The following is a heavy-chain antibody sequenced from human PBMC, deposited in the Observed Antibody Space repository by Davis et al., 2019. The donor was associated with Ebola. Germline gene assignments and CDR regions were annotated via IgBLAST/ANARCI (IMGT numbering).Heavy chain of an antibody. CDR2: ISSSGGST. D-gene: IGHD3-16*02. Sequence: GGSLRLSCAASGFTFSSYAMSWVRQAPGKGLEWVSGISSSGGSTYYADSVKGRFTISRDNSKNTLYLQMNSLRAEDTAVYYCAKDTDYDYIWGSYRYTDGHYFDYWGQGTLVTVSS. CDR3: AKDTDYDYIWGSYRYTDGHYFDY. CDR1: GFTFSSYA. J-gene: IGHJ4*02. V-gene: IGHV3-23*01.